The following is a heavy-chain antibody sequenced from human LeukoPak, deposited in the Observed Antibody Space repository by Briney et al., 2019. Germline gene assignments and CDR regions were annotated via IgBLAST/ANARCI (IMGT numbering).Heavy chain of an antibody. D-gene: IGHD3-9*01. CDR2: INPNSGGT. V-gene: IGHV1-2*02. J-gene: IGHJ4*02. Sequence: GASVKVSCKASGYTFTGYYMHWVRQAPGQGLEWVGWINPNSGGTSYAQKFQGRVTMTRNTSISTAYMELSSLRSEDTAVYYCARARDILTGYYPFDYWSQGTLVTVSS. CDR1: GYTFTGYY. CDR3: ARARDILTGYYPFDY.